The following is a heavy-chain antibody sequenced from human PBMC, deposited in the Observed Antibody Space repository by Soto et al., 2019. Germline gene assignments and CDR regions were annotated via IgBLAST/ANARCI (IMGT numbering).Heavy chain of an antibody. V-gene: IGHV4-59*12. D-gene: IGHD3-10*01. CDR1: GGSISSYY. CDR2: IYYSGST. Sequence: SETLSLTCTVSGGSISSYYWSWIRQPPGKGLEWIGYIYYSGSTNYNPSLKSRVTISVDTSKNQFSLKLSSVTAADTAVYYCARGPRFGEFFPFGYWGQGTLVTVSS. CDR3: ARGPRFGEFFPFGY. J-gene: IGHJ4*02.